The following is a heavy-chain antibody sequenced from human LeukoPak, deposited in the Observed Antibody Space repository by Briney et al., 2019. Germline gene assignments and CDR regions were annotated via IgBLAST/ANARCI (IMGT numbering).Heavy chain of an antibody. CDR1: GFTFSSYG. J-gene: IGHJ4*02. V-gene: IGHV3-30*03. CDR2: ISYDGSNK. D-gene: IGHD4-17*01. CDR3: ARSPGERFDY. Sequence: PGGSLRLSCAASGFTFSSYGMHWVRQAPGKGLEWVAVISYDGSNKYYADSVKDRFTISRDNSKNTLYLQMNSLRAEDTAVYYCARSPGERFDYWGQGTLVTVSS.